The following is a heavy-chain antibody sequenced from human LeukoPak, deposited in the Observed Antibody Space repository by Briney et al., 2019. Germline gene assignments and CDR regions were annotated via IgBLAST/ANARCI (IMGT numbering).Heavy chain of an antibody. J-gene: IGHJ3*02. Sequence: ASVKVSCKASGYTFTSYDIKWVRQATGQGLEWMGWMNPNSGNTGYAQKFQGRVTMTRNTSISTAYMELSSLRSEDTAVYYCARGSGYAGAFDIWGQGTMVTVSS. D-gene: IGHD5-12*01. CDR2: MNPNSGNT. V-gene: IGHV1-8*01. CDR1: GYTFTSYD. CDR3: ARGSGYAGAFDI.